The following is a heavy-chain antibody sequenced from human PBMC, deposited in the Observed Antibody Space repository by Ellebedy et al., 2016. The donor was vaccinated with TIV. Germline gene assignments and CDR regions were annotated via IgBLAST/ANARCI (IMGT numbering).Heavy chain of an antibody. J-gene: IGHJ5*02. CDR2: ISNGGST. V-gene: IGHV4-59*01. D-gene: IGHD3-9*01. CDR3: ARENYDILTGNNDWFDP. Sequence: PGGSLRLSCTVTGGSITSSFWNWIRQLQGKGLGWIGYISNGGSTNYSPSLKTRVIMSIDTSTTQFSLRLSSVTAADTAVYYCARENYDILTGNNDWFDPWGQGTLVTVSS. CDR1: GGSITSSF.